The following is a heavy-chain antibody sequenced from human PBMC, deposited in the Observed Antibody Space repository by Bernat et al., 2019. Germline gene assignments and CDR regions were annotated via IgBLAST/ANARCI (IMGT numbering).Heavy chain of an antibody. J-gene: IGHJ3*02. CDR1: GFTFDDYA. D-gene: IGHD3-3*01. CDR2: ISWNSGSI. V-gene: IGHV3-9*01. CDR3: AKDMETVTYYDLLGAFDI. Sequence: EVQLVESGGGLVQPGRSLRLSCAASGFTFDDYAMHWVRQAPGKGLEWVSGISWNSGSIGYADSVKGRFTISRDNAKNSLYLQMNSLRAEDTALYYCAKDMETVTYYDLLGAFDIWGQGTMVTVSS.